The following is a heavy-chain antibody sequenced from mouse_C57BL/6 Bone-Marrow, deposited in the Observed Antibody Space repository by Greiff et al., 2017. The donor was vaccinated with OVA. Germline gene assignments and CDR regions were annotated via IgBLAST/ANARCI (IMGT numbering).Heavy chain of an antibody. D-gene: IGHD1-1*01. CDR1: GFTFSDYG. J-gene: IGHJ4*01. CDR2: ISSGSSTI. V-gene: IGHV5-17*01. CDR3: ARTYYYYGSSYVNYAMDY. Sequence: EVKLVESGGGLVKPGGSLKLSCAASGFTFSDYGMHWVRQAPEKGLEWVAYISSGSSTIYYADTVKGRFTISRDNAKNTLFLQMTSLRSEDTAMYYCARTYYYYGSSYVNYAMDYWGQGTSVTVSS.